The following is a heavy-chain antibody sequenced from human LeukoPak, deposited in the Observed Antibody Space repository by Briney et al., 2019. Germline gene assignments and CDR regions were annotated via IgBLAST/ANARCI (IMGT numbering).Heavy chain of an antibody. CDR3: ARAIEGEWELLQ. V-gene: IGHV4-59*01. CDR2: IYYSGST. Sequence: SETLSLTCTVSGGSISSYYWSWIRQPPGKGLEWIGYIYYSGSTNYNPSLKSRVTISVDTSKNQFSPKLSSVTAADTAVYYCARAIEGEWELLQWGQGTLVTVSS. J-gene: IGHJ4*02. CDR1: GGSISSYY. D-gene: IGHD1-26*01.